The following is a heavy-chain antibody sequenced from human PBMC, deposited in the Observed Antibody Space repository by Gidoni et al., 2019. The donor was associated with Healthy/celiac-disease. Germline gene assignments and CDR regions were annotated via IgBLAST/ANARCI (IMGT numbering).Heavy chain of an antibody. J-gene: IGHJ4*02. V-gene: IGHV1-2*05. D-gene: IGHD1-26*01. CDR1: GYTFTGYY. CDR3: ARAAQPVGATAFDY. CDR2: INPNSGGT. Sequence: QVQLVQSGAEVKKPGASVKVSCKASGYTFTGYYMHWVQQDPGQGLEWMGRINPNSGGTNYAQKFQGRVTMTRDTSISTAYMELSRLRSDDTVVYYCARAAQPVGATAFDYWGQGTLVTVSS.